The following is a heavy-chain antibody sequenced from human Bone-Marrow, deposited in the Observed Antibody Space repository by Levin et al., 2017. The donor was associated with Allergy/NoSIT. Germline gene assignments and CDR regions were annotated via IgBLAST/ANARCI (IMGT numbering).Heavy chain of an antibody. J-gene: IGHJ6*02. CDR2: ISAYNGNT. Sequence: ESLKISCKASVYTFTSYGISWVRQAPGQGLEWMGWISAYNGNTNYAQKLQGRVTMTTDTSTSTAYMELRSLRSDDTAVYYCARESPFPAIAAAGPNNYDYGMDVWGQGTTVTVSS. CDR3: ARESPFPAIAAAGPNNYDYGMDV. D-gene: IGHD6-13*01. CDR1: VYTFTSYG. V-gene: IGHV1-18*01.